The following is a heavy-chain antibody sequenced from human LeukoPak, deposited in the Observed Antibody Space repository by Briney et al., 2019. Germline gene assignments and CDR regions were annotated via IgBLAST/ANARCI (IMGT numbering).Heavy chain of an antibody. CDR1: GGSFSGYY. J-gene: IGHJ4*02. V-gene: IGHV4-34*01. CDR3: ARGHLISQAAISDFDY. CDR2: INHSGST. Sequence: SETLSLTCAVYGGSFSGYYWSWIRQPPGKGLEWSGEINHSGSTNYNPSLKSRVTISVDTSKNQFSLKLSSVTAADTAVYYCARGHLISQAAISDFDYWGQGTLVTVSS. D-gene: IGHD2-2*01.